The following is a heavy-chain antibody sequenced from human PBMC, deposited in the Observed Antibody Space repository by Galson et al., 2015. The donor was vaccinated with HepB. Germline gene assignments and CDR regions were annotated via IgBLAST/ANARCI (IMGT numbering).Heavy chain of an antibody. J-gene: IGHJ4*02. D-gene: IGHD2/OR15-2a*01. Sequence: SLRLSCAASGFTFSSYGMHWVRQAPGKGLEWVAVISYDGSNKYYADSVKGRFTISRDNSKNTLYLQTNSLRAEDTAVYYCAKDCKTSDHFDYWGQGTLVTVSS. CDR1: GFTFSSYG. CDR3: AKDCKTSDHFDY. CDR2: ISYDGSNK. V-gene: IGHV3-30*18.